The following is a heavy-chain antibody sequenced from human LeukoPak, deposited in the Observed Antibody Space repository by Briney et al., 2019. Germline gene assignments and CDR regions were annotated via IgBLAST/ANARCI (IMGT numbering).Heavy chain of an antibody. CDR1: GFTFSNYG. J-gene: IGHJ4*02. D-gene: IGHD6-13*01. Sequence: GGSLRLSCAASGFTFSNYGMHWVRQAPGKGLECVAVISYDGSNKYYADSVKGRFTISRDNSKNTLYLQMNSLRAEDTAVYYCAKEGLSGSSWYPALNSPPLPYFDYWGQGTLVTVSS. CDR2: ISYDGSNK. CDR3: AKEGLSGSSWYPALNSPPLPYFDY. V-gene: IGHV3-30*18.